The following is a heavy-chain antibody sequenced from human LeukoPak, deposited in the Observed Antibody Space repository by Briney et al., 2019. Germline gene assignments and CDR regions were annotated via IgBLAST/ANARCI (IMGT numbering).Heavy chain of an antibody. CDR3: ANSNWSPFDR. Sequence: GGSLRLSCAASGFIFSDYWMSWVRLTPGKGLEWMANIKQDGSEKYYPDSVKGRFTVSRDNAEQSLYLQMNSLRAEDTAIYYCANSNWSPFDRWGQGTLVTVSS. D-gene: IGHD3-3*01. CDR1: GFIFSDYW. V-gene: IGHV3-7*01. J-gene: IGHJ4*02. CDR2: IKQDGSEK.